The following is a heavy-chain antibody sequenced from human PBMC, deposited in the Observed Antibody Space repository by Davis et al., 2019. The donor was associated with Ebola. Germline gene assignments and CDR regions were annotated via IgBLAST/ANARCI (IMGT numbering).Heavy chain of an antibody. Sequence: PGGSLRLSCTVSGYSISSGYYWGWIRQSPGKGLEWVSFISASGSPIYYADSVKGRFTISRDTARNSVHLQMDSLRAEDTAIYYCARGPLTALDYWGQGTLVTVSS. CDR2: ISASGSPI. V-gene: IGHV3-11*01. CDR3: ARGPLTALDY. D-gene: IGHD3-9*01. CDR1: GYSISSGYY. J-gene: IGHJ4*02.